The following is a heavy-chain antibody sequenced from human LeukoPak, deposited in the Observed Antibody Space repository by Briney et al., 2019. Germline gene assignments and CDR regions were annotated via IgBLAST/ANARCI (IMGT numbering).Heavy chain of an antibody. J-gene: IGHJ4*02. V-gene: IGHV3-7*01. D-gene: IGHD4-17*01. CDR1: GFTFSSYW. CDR2: IKQDGSEK. CDR3: ARDDTVTTRVGFID. Sequence: GGSLRLSCAASGFTFSSYWMSWVRKAPGKGLEWVANIKQDGSEKYYVDSVKGRFTISRDNTKNSLYLQMSSLRAEDTAVYYCARDDTVTTRVGFIDWGQGTLVTVSS.